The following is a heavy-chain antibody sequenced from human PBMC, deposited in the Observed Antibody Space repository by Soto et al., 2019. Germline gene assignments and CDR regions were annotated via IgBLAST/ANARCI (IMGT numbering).Heavy chain of an antibody. CDR2: INPSGGST. V-gene: IGHV1-46*01. Sequence: ASVKVSCKASGYTFTSYYMHWVRQAPGQGLEWMGIINPSGGSTSYAQKFQGRVTMPRDTSTSTVYMELSSLRSEDTAVYYCARGDNEYSSWSWFDPWGQGTLVTVSS. CDR3: ARGDNEYSSWSWFDP. CDR1: GYTFTSYY. J-gene: IGHJ5*02. D-gene: IGHD6-6*01.